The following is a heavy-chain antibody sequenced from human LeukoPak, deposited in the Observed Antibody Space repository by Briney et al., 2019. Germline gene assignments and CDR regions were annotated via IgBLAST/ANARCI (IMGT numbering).Heavy chain of an antibody. D-gene: IGHD3-22*01. Sequence: PGGSLRLSCAASGFTFSSYAMSWVRQAPGKGLEWVSAISGSGGSTYYADSVKGRFTISRDNSKNTLYLQMNSLRAEDTAVYYCAKDSTYYYDSSGHDYFDYWGQGTLVTVSS. CDR1: GFTFSSYA. CDR2: ISGSGGST. CDR3: AKDSTYYYDSSGHDYFDY. V-gene: IGHV3-23*01. J-gene: IGHJ4*02.